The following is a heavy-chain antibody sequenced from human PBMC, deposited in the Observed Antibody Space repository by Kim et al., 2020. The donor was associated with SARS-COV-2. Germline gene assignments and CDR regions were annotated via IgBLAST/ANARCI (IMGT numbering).Heavy chain of an antibody. D-gene: IGHD1-20*01. CDR2: ISVSGGGT. J-gene: IGHJ4*02. CDR3: AKGERMGISGALDY. V-gene: IGHV3-23*01. Sequence: GGSLRLSCAASGFTFSGYAMSWVRQAPVKGLEWVSGISVSGGGTYYADSVKGRFTISRDNTKNTLYLQMNSLRDEDTVVYYCAKGERMGISGALDYWGQGTLVTVSS. CDR1: GFTFSGYA.